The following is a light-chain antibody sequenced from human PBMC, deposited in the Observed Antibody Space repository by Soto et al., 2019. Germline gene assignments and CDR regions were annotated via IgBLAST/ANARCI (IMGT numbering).Light chain of an antibody. J-gene: IGLJ2*01. CDR3: YSYAGTYTFG. Sequence: QSALTQPRSVSGSPGQSVTISCTGSSSDVGGYNYVSWYQQHPGNAPKVMIYDVNKRPSGVPDRFSGSKSGSTASLTISGLQAEDEADYYCYSYAGTYTFGFGGGTKLTVL. CDR2: DVN. CDR1: SSDVGGYNY. V-gene: IGLV2-11*01.